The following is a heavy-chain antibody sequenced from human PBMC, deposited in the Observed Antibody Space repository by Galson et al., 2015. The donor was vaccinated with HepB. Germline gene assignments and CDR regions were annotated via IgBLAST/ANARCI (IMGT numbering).Heavy chain of an antibody. V-gene: IGHV3-33*01. D-gene: IGHD3-16*02. CDR2: IWYDGSNK. CDR3: ARGVGGYVWGSYRPFDY. Sequence: SLRLSCAASGFTFSSYGMHWVRQAPGKGLEWVAVIWYDGSNKYYADSVKGRFTISRDNSKNALYLQMNSLRAEDTAVYYCARGVGGYVWGSYRPFDYWGQGTLFTVSA. J-gene: IGHJ4*02. CDR1: GFTFSSYG.